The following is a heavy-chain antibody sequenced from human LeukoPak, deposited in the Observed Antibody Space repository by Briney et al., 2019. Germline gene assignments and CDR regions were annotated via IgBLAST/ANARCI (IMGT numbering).Heavy chain of an antibody. CDR3: ARLSPGPDTFDY. J-gene: IGHJ4*02. Sequence: AGGSLRLSCAASGFTFSSYSMNWVRQAPGKGLEWVSSISSSSSYIYYADSVKGQFTISRDNAKNSLYLQMNSLRAEDTAVYYCARLSPGPDTFDYWGQGTLVTVSS. CDR1: GFTFSSYS. V-gene: IGHV3-21*01. D-gene: IGHD5-18*01. CDR2: ISSSSSYI.